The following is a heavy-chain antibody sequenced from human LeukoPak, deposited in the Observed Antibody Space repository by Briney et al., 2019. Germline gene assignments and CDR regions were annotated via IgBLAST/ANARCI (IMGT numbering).Heavy chain of an antibody. CDR3: ACSPPLYGHYGRYYVDY. CDR1: GFTFSSYA. V-gene: IGHV3-23*01. J-gene: IGHJ4*02. D-gene: IGHD4-17*01. CDR2: IIGGGGST. Sequence: GGSLRLSCAASGFTFSSYAMSWVRQAPGKGLEWVSVIIGGGGSTYYADSVRGRLTISRDNSKNKLYLKMNSLRAENTAVYYCACSPPLYGHYGRYYVDYWGQGTLVTVSS.